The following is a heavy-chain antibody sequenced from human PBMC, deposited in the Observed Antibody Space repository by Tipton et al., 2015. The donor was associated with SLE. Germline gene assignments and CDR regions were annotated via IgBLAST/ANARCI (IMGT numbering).Heavy chain of an antibody. CDR1: GITLRTYA. Sequence: GSLRLSCAASGITLRTYAMHWVRQVPGKGLEYVSGISSNGGSTDYAKSVKGRFTISRANSKTTLYLQMGSLSSEDMGVYYCVRPAHQDCGDSTSCYSGDDFDSWGQGTLVTVSS. CDR2: ISSNGGST. CDR3: VRPAHQDCGDSTSCYSGDDFDS. V-gene: IGHV3-64*01. D-gene: IGHD2-2*01. J-gene: IGHJ4*02.